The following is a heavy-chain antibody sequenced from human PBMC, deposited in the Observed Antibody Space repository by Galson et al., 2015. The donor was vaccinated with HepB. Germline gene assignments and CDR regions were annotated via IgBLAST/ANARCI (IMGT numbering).Heavy chain of an antibody. J-gene: IGHJ4*02. V-gene: IGHV3-23*01. CDR2: ISGSGDRT. D-gene: IGHD3-10*01. CDR1: GFTFSNSA. Sequence: SLRLSCAASGFTFSNSAMGWVRQAPGKGLEWVSDISGSGDRTKYADAVKGRFTISRDNSKNTLYLKMNSLRAEDTAVYYCARGVGYGSGSPFDYWGQGTLVTVSS. CDR3: ARGVGYGSGSPFDY.